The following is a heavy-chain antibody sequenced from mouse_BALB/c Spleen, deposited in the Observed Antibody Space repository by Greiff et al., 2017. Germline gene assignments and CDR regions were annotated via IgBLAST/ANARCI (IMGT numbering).Heavy chain of an antibody. CDR2: IYPGSGST. CDR3: ARGGGNYHY. CDR1: GYNFTSYW. J-gene: IGHJ2*01. V-gene: IGHV1-55*01. D-gene: IGHD2-1*01. Sequence: QVQLQQPGAELVKPGTSVNLSCKASGYNFTSYWINWVKLRPGQGLEWIGDIYPGSGSTNYNEKFKSKATLTVDTSSSTAYMQLSSLASEDSALYYCARGGGNYHYWGQGTTLTVSS.